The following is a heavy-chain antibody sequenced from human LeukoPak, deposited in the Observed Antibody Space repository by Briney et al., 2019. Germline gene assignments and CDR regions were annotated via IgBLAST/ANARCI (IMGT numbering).Heavy chain of an antibody. D-gene: IGHD3-22*01. Sequence: PSETLSLTCAVSGGSISSSNWWSWVRQPPGKGLEWIGEIYHSGSTNYNPSLKSRVTISVDKSKNQFSLKLSSVTAADTAVYYCARMYYYDSSGYMDYWGQGTLVTVSS. CDR1: GGSISSSNW. CDR2: IYHSGST. CDR3: ARMYYYDSSGYMDY. V-gene: IGHV4-4*02. J-gene: IGHJ4*02.